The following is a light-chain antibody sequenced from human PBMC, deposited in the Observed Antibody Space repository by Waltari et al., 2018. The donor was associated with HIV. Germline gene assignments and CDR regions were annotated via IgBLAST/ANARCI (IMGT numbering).Light chain of an antibody. CDR2: EVS. V-gene: IGLV2-14*01. CDR3: SSLTTTNTLI. Sequence: QSALTQPASVSGSPGQSITISCTGTSRDVGAYHYASWYQQPPGTAPKLMIFEVSNRPSGISDRFSGSKSGNTASLTISGLQAEDEADYYCSSLTTTNTLIFGGGTKVTVL. CDR1: SRDVGAYHY. J-gene: IGLJ2*01.